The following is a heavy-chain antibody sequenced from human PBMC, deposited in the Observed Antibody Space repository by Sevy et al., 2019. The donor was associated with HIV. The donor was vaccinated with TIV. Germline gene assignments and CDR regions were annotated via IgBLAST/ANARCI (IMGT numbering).Heavy chain of an antibody. CDR3: ARVPSTGRYGMDV. J-gene: IGHJ6*02. D-gene: IGHD3-10*01. CDR2: ISSSSSTI. V-gene: IGHV3-48*01. Sequence: GGSLRLSCAASGFTFSSYSMNWVRQAPGKGLEWVSYISSSSSTIYYAGSVKGRTTISRDNAKNSLYLQMGSLRADDTALYYCARVPSTGRYGMDVWGQGTTVTVSS. CDR1: GFTFSSYS.